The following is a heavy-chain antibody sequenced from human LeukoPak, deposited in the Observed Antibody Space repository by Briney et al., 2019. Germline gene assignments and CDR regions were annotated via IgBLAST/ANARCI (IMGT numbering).Heavy chain of an antibody. CDR2: AYYSGST. CDR1: GDSISSSY. V-gene: IGHV4-59*08. D-gene: IGHD6-19*01. Sequence: SETLSLTCTVSGDSISSSYWSWIRQPPGKGLEWIGYAYYSGSTNYNPSLESRVTMSVDTSKNKFTLKLSSVTAADTAVYYCARNAAVATSRSWFDPWGQGSLVTVSS. CDR3: ARNAAVATSRSWFDP. J-gene: IGHJ5*02.